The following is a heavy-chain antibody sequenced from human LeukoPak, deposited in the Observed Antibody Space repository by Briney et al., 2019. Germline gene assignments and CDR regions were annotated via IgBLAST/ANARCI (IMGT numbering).Heavy chain of an antibody. D-gene: IGHD3-10*01. J-gene: IGHJ4*02. Sequence: TGGSLRLSCAASGLTFSGYSMNWVRQAPGKGLEWVSYISGSSGTIYYADSVKGRFTISRDNAKNSLYLQMNSLRVEDTAVYYCARDKRPPRYGELFEVSFDYWGLGTLVTVSS. CDR2: ISGSSGTI. V-gene: IGHV3-48*01. CDR1: GLTFSGYS. CDR3: ARDKRPPRYGELFEVSFDY.